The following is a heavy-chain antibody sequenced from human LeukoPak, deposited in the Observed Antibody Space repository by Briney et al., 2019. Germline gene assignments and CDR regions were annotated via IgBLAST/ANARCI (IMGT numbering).Heavy chain of an antibody. V-gene: IGHV1-2*02. Sequence: GASVKVSCKASGYTLTDYYMHWVRQAPGQGLEWMGWINPNSGGTNFAQKFQGRVTMTRDTSISTAYMELSRLRSDDTAVYYCARDGAVIAVDAFDIWGQGTMVTVSS. J-gene: IGHJ3*02. CDR2: INPNSGGT. CDR1: GYTLTDYY. D-gene: IGHD6-19*01. CDR3: ARDGAVIAVDAFDI.